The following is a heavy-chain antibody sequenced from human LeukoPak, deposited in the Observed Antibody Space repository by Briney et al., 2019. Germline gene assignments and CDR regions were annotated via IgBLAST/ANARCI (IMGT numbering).Heavy chain of an antibody. CDR1: GGTFSSYA. D-gene: IGHD6-13*01. CDR3: ARDLMVRSSWYYFDY. Sequence: GASVKVSCKASGGTFSSYAISWVRQAPGQGLEWMGGIIPIFGTANYAQKFQGRVTITADKSTSTAYMELSRLRSDDTAVYYCARDLMVRSSWYYFDYWGQGTLVTVSS. V-gene: IGHV1-69*06. CDR2: IIPIFGTA. J-gene: IGHJ4*02.